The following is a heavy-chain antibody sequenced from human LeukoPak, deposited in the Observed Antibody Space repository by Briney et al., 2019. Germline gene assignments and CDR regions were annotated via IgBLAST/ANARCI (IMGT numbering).Heavy chain of an antibody. D-gene: IGHD6-13*01. J-gene: IGHJ4*02. CDR2: ISGSGGST. Sequence: GGSLRLSCAASGFTFSSYAMSWVRQAPGKGQEWVSAISGSGGSTYYADSVKGRFTISRDNSKNTLYLQMNSLRAEDTAVYYCAKVRRQQLVFDYWGQGTLVTVSS. CDR1: GFTFSSYA. V-gene: IGHV3-23*01. CDR3: AKVRRQQLVFDY.